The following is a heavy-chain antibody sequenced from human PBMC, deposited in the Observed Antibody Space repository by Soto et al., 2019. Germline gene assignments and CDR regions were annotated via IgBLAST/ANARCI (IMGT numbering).Heavy chain of an antibody. CDR1: GYTFTNYA. V-gene: IGHV1-3*01. CDR2: INAGTGNT. CDR3: ARGALLYYFDY. J-gene: IGHJ4*02. Sequence: ASVKVSCKASGYTFTNYAMHWVRLAPGQRLEWMGWINAGTGNTKYSQNFQGRVTITRDTSASTAYMELSSLKSEDTAMYYCARGALLYYFDYWGQGPLVTVSS.